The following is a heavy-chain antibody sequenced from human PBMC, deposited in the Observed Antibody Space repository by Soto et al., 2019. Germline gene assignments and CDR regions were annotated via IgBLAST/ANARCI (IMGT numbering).Heavy chain of an antibody. Sequence: QLQLQESGPGLVKPSETLSLTCTVSGGSISSSSYYWGWIRQPPGKGLEWIGSIYYSGSTYYNPSLKSRVTISVDTSKNQFSLKLSSVTAADTAVYYCARPPYYYDSSGYYYEGTFDYWGQGTLVTVSS. D-gene: IGHD3-22*01. CDR2: IYYSGST. V-gene: IGHV4-39*01. CDR3: ARPPYYYDSSGYYYEGTFDY. J-gene: IGHJ4*02. CDR1: GGSISSSSYY.